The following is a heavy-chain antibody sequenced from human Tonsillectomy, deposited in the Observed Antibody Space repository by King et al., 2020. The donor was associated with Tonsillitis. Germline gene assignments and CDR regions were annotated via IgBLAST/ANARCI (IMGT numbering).Heavy chain of an antibody. CDR2: INHSGIT. CDR3: ASFGVEMATSMDV. CDR1: GGSFTTYY. Sequence: VQLQQWGAGLLKPSETLSLTCAVYGGSFTTYYWCWIRQPPGKGLEWIGEINHSGITNYNPSLKSRVTISVDTSKNQFSLKLSSVNAADTAVYYCASFGVEMATSMDVWGKGTTVTVSS. J-gene: IGHJ6*03. V-gene: IGHV4-34*01. D-gene: IGHD5-24*01.